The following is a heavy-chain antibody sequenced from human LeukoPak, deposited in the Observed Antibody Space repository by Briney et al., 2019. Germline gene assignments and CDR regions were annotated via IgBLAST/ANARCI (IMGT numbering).Heavy chain of an antibody. D-gene: IGHD5-18*01. CDR1: GGSFSGYY. V-gene: IGHV4-34*01. CDR3: ARIGYSYPSDY. J-gene: IGHJ4*02. Sequence: SETLSLTCAAYGGSFSGYYWSWIRQPPGKGLEWIGEINHSGSTNYNPSLKSRVTISVDTSKNQFSLKLSSVTAADTAVYYCARIGYSYPSDYWGQGTLVTVSS. CDR2: INHSGST.